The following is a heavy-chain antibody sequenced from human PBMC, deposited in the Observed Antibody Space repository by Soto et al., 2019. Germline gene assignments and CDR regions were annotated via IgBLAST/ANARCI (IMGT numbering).Heavy chain of an antibody. Sequence: QVQLVQSGAEVRKPGSSVKVSCKASGGTFSSDAVSWVRQAPGQGLEWMGELIPILGTTHYAQKFQGRVTNTAAESTNTAYIELSSLRSDDTAVYYCARASGYVSGWYHDYWGQGTRVTVSS. CDR2: LIPILGTT. V-gene: IGHV1-69*01. J-gene: IGHJ4*02. D-gene: IGHD6-19*01. CDR3: ARASGYVSGWYHDY. CDR1: GGTFSSDA.